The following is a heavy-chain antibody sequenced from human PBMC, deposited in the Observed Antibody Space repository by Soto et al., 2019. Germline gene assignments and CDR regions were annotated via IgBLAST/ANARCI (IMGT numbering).Heavy chain of an antibody. CDR2: IRSRANSYAT. D-gene: IGHD5-18*01. Sequence: LRLSCATSGFTFSGSAMHWVRQASGKGLEWVGRIRSRANSYATTYVASVKGRFIISRDDSKNTAYLQMNSLKTEDTAMYYCTSGQRDTYYGMDVWGPGTTVTVSS. J-gene: IGHJ6*02. V-gene: IGHV3-73*01. CDR3: TSGQRDTYYGMDV. CDR1: GFTFSGSA.